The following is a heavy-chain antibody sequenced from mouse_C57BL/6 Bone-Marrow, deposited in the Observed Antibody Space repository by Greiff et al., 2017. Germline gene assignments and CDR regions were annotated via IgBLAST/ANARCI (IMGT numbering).Heavy chain of an antibody. CDR3: SSSNYGDFDV. D-gene: IGHD2-5*01. J-gene: IGHJ1*03. CDR2: IDPSDSET. CDR1: GYTFTSYW. Sequence: VQLQQPGAELVRPGSSVKLSCKASGYTFTSYWMHWVKQRPIQGLEWIGNIDPSDSETPYNQKFKDKATVTVDKASSTAYLQLSSLTSEDSAVYYCSSSNYGDFDVWGKGTTVTVSS. V-gene: IGHV1-52*01.